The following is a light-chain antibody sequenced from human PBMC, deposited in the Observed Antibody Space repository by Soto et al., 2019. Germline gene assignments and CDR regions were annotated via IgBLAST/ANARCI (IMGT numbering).Light chain of an antibody. Sequence: DIQMTQSPSTLSASVGDRVTITCRASERVSRWLAWYQQKPGRTPKLLIYQAYTLETGVPSRFSGSGSGTEYTLTISSLQPDDYATYYCQQYNAYSQAFGQGTKVEIK. CDR3: QQYNAYSQA. V-gene: IGKV1-5*03. CDR2: QAY. J-gene: IGKJ1*01. CDR1: ERVSRW.